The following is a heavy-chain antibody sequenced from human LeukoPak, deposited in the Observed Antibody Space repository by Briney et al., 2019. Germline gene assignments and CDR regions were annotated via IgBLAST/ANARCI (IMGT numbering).Heavy chain of an antibody. V-gene: IGHV5-51*01. CDR2: IYPGDSDT. CDR3: ARLYLLTGTMSDAFDI. J-gene: IGHJ3*02. D-gene: IGHD7-27*01. CDR1: GYSFTSYW. Sequence: GESLKISCKGSGYSFTSYWIGWVRQMPGKGLEWMGIIYPGDSDTRYSPSFQGQVTISADKSISTAYLQWSSLKASDTAMYYCARLYLLTGTMSDAFDIWGQGTMVTVSS.